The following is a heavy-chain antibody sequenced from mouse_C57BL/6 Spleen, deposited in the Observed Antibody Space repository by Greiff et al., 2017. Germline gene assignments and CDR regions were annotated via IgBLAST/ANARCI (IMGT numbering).Heavy chain of an antibody. V-gene: IGHV1-82*01. CDR1: GYAFSSSW. CDR2: IYPGDGDT. CDR3: AREGGEAWFAY. J-gene: IGHJ3*01. Sequence: LQESGPELVKPGASVKISCKASGYAFSSSWMNWVKQRPGKGLEWIGRIYPGDGDTNYNGKFKGKATLTADKSSSTAYMQLSSLTSEDSAVSFCAREGGEAWFAYWGQGTLVTVSA.